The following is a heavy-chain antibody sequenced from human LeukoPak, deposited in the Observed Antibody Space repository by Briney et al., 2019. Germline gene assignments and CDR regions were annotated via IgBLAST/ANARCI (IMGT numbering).Heavy chain of an antibody. Sequence: SETLSLTCTVSGASISGYLWTWIRQPPGKGREWIGYVYDNGDTNYHPSFTGRVSISVDVSKNQFSLKLSSVTAADTAVYYCARTTMVRGTYYMDVWGKGTTVTVSS. V-gene: IGHV4-59*01. CDR1: GASISGYL. D-gene: IGHD3-10*01. J-gene: IGHJ6*03. CDR2: VYDNGDT. CDR3: ARTTMVRGTYYMDV.